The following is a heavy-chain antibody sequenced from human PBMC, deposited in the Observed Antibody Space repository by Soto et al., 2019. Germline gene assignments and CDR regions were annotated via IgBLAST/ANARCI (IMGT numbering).Heavy chain of an antibody. J-gene: IGHJ4*02. CDR3: AKTGQLTVGDY. V-gene: IGHV3-23*01. CDR1: GFTFSSYA. CDR2: ITSSGSST. Sequence: EVQLLESGGGLVQPGGSLRLSCAASGFTFSSYAMSWVRQAPGKGLEWVSVITSSGSSTYYADSVKGRFTISRDNSKNPLYLQMISLRAEDTAVYYCAKTGQLTVGDYWGQGTLVTVSS. D-gene: IGHD2-2*01.